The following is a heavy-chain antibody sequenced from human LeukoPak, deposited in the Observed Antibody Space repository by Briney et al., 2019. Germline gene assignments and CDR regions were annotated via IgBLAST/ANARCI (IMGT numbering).Heavy chain of an antibody. J-gene: IGHJ4*02. V-gene: IGHV4-61*01. CDR1: GGSVSSGSYY. D-gene: IGHD6-13*01. CDR3: AREAGIAAAGTGVGTFDY. Sequence: PSETLSLTCTVSGGSVSSGSYYWSWIRQPPGKGLEWIGYIYYSGSTNYNPSLKSRDTISVDTSKNQFSLKLSSVTAADTAVYYCAREAGIAAAGTGVGTFDYWGQGTLVTVSS. CDR2: IYYSGST.